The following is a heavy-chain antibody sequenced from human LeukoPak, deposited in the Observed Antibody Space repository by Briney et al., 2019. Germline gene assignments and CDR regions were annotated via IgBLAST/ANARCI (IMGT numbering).Heavy chain of an antibody. J-gene: IGHJ4*02. CDR1: GYTFNDFY. D-gene: IGHD5-24*01. CDR2: INPVSGGT. V-gene: IGHV1-2*02. Sequence: ASVKVSCKASGYTFNDFYIHWVRQTPRQGLEWVGWINPVSGGTNYAPKFQDRVTMTRDTSTFTSYMEVTGLTSDDTAVYYCARDGAEMAATFDIWGQGTLVTVSS. CDR3: ARDGAEMAATFDI.